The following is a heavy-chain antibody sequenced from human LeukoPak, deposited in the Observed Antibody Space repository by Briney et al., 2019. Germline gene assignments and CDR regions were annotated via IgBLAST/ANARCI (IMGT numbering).Heavy chain of an antibody. CDR2: IYDSGST. Sequence: SGTLSLTCSVSGGSISSYYWNWIRQPPGKGLEWIGYIYDSGSTNYYPSLKSRVTILLDTSKNQSSLKLSSVTAADTAVYYCARVAWELLLPYFDYWGQGNLVTVSS. D-gene: IGHD1-26*01. CDR3: ARVAWELLLPYFDY. CDR1: GGSISSYY. V-gene: IGHV4-4*09. J-gene: IGHJ4*02.